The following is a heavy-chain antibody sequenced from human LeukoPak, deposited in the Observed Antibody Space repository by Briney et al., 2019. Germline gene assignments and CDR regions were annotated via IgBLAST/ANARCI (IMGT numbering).Heavy chain of an antibody. CDR1: GFTFSSYA. Sequence: GGSLRLSCAASGFTFSSYAMSWVRQAPGKGLEWVSAISGSGGSTYYADSVKGRFTISRDNSKNTLYLQMNSLRAEDTAVYYCAKDNTIFGEVAYYYYYYYMDVWGKGTTVTVSS. D-gene: IGHD3-3*01. J-gene: IGHJ6*03. V-gene: IGHV3-23*01. CDR2: ISGSGGST. CDR3: AKDNTIFGEVAYYYYYYYMDV.